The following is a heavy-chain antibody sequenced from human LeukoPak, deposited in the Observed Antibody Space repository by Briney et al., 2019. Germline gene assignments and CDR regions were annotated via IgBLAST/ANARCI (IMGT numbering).Heavy chain of an antibody. CDR2: IYYSGST. CDR3: ARHEGGVTGPRVDYFDY. D-gene: IGHD3-16*01. Sequence: SETLSLTCTVSGVSISSSSYYWGWIRQPPGKGLEWIGSIYYSGSTYYNPSLKSRVTISVDTSKNQFSLKLSSVTAADTAVYYCARHEGGVTGPRVDYFDYWGQGTLVTVSS. CDR1: GVSISSSSYY. J-gene: IGHJ4*02. V-gene: IGHV4-39*01.